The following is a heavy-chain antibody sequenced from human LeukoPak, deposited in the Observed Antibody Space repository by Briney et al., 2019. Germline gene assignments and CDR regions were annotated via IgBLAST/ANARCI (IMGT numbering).Heavy chain of an antibody. Sequence: SETLSLTCAVYGGSFSGYYWSWIRQPPGKGLEWIGEINHSGSTNYNPSLKSRVTISVDTSKNQFSLRLTSVTAADTAVYYCATDSNDYWGQGTLVTVSS. J-gene: IGHJ4*02. CDR3: ATDSNDY. V-gene: IGHV4-34*01. CDR1: GGSFSGYY. CDR2: INHSGST.